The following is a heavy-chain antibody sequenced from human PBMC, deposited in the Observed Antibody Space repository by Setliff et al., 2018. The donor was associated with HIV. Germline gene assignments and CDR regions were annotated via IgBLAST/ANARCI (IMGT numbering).Heavy chain of an antibody. J-gene: IGHJ4*02. CDR3: ATRPRDDFWSGFDY. D-gene: IGHD3-3*01. CDR2: INAGNGNT. CDR1: GYTFTSYA. Sequence: ASVKVSCKASGYTFTSYAMHWVRQAPGQRLEWMGWINAGNGNTKYSQKFQGRVTITRDTSISTAYMRMSSLRSEDTAVYYCATRPRDDFWSGFDYWGRGTLVTVSS. V-gene: IGHV1-3*01.